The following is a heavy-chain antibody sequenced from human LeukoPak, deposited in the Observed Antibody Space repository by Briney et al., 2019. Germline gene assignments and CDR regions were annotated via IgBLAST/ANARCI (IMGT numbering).Heavy chain of an antibody. CDR3: ARDHRTPKWELPLWSEFDI. CDR1: GDSISDYY. J-gene: IGHJ3*02. Sequence: SSETLSLTCTVSGDSISDYYWSWIRQPAGKGLEWIGRIYTSGSTNYNPSLKSRVTVSVDTSKNQFSLKLSSVTAADTAVYYCARDHRTPKWELPLWSEFDIWGQGTMVTVSS. V-gene: IGHV4-4*07. D-gene: IGHD1-26*01. CDR2: IYTSGST.